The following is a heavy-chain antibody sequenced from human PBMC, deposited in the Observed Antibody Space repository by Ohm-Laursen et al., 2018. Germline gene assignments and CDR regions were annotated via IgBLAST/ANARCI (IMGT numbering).Heavy chain of an antibody. V-gene: IGHV3-15*01. D-gene: IGHD6-13*01. CDR2: IKSKTDGGTT. CDR3: IHISATGVY. J-gene: IGHJ4*02. Sequence: SLRLSCTASGFTFISAWMNWVRQAPGKGLEWVGRIKSKTDGGTTDYATPVKSRFTISRDDSKNTPYLQMNSLKTEDTAVYYCIHISATGVYWGQGTLVTVSS. CDR1: GFTFISAW.